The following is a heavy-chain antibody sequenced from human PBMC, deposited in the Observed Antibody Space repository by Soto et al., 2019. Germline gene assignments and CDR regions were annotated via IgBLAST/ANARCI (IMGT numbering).Heavy chain of an antibody. CDR1: GYTFTSYG. Sequence: ASVKVSFKASGYTFTSYGISWVRQAPGQGLEWMGWISAYNGNTNYAQKLQGRVTMTTDTSTSTAYMELRSLRSDDTAVYYCARDKPYGDWPYFDYWGQGTLVTVSS. CDR2: ISAYNGNT. D-gene: IGHD4-17*01. J-gene: IGHJ4*02. CDR3: ARDKPYGDWPYFDY. V-gene: IGHV1-18*01.